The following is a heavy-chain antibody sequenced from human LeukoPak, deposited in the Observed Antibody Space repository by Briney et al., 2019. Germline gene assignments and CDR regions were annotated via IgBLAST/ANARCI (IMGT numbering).Heavy chain of an antibody. CDR2: INPRGVGT. CDR3: ARVSQYDFYMDV. Sequence: ASVKVSCKASGYTFINYYMHWVRQAPGQGLEWMGIINPRGVGTSYAQRFQGRLTMTRDMSTSTVYMELSSLRSEDTAVYYCARVSQYDFYMDVWGKGTTVSVSS. V-gene: IGHV1-46*01. CDR1: GYTFINYY. J-gene: IGHJ6*03.